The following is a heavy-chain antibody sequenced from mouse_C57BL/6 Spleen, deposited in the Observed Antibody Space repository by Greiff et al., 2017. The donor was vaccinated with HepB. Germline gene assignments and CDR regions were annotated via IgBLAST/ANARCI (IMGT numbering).Heavy chain of an antibody. V-gene: IGHV5-4*03. Sequence: EVNVVESGGGLVKPGGSLKLSCAASGFTFSSYAMSWVRQTPEKRLEWVATISDGGSYTYYPDNVKGRVTISRDNAKNNLYLQMSHLKSEDTAMYYCARGSSPYAMDYWGQGTSVTVSS. D-gene: IGHD1-1*01. CDR2: ISDGGSYT. J-gene: IGHJ4*01. CDR1: GFTFSSYA. CDR3: ARGSSPYAMDY.